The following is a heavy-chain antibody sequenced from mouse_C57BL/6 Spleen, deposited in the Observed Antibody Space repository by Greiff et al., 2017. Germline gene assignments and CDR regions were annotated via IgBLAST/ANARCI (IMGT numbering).Heavy chain of an antibody. Sequence: EVQLQQSGPVLVKPGASVKISCKASGYSFTGYYMNWVKQSPEKSLEWIGEINPSTGGTTYNQKFKAKATLTVDKSSSTAYMQLKSLTSEDSAVYYCARPPSFDYWGQGTTLTVSS. CDR1: GYSFTGYY. CDR2: INPSTGGT. V-gene: IGHV1-42*01. CDR3: ARPPSFDY. J-gene: IGHJ2*01.